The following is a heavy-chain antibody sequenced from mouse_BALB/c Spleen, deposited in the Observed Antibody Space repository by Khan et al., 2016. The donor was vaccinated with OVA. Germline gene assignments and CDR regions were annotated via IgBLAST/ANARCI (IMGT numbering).Heavy chain of an antibody. Sequence: EVQLQESGPSLVKPSQTLSPTCSVTGDSITSGYWNWIRKFPGHKLEYMAYISYSGNTYYNPSLKSRISITRDTSTNQNYLQLNSVTTEDTATYYCACELRGFAYWGQGTLVTVSA. D-gene: IGHD1-1*01. CDR2: ISYSGNT. CDR1: GDSITSGY. V-gene: IGHV3-8*02. CDR3: ACELRGFAY. J-gene: IGHJ3*01.